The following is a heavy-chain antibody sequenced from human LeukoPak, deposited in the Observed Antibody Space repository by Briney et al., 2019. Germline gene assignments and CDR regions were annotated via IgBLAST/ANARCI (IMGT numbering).Heavy chain of an antibody. CDR2: IIPILGIA. CDR3: AYLGDYYDSSGYYY. D-gene: IGHD3-22*01. CDR1: GGTFSSYA. Sequence: SVKVSCKASGGTFSSYAISWVRQAPGQGLEWMGRIIPILGIANYAQKFQGRVTITADKSTSTAYMELSSLRSEDTAVYYCAYLGDYYDSSGYYYWGQGTLVTVSS. J-gene: IGHJ4*02. V-gene: IGHV1-69*04.